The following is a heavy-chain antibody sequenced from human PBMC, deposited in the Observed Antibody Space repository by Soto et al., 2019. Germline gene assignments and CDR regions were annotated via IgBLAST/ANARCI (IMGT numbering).Heavy chain of an antibody. CDR3: ARDGYSGYDFVYYYYYGMDV. J-gene: IGHJ6*02. CDR2: IYSGGAA. D-gene: IGHD5-12*01. V-gene: IGHV3-53*01. CDR1: GFTVISNY. Sequence: GGSLRLSCAASGFTVISNYVNWVRQAPGKGLEWVSVIYSGGAAHYADSVKGRFTISRDNSKNSLYLQMNSLRAEDTAVYYCARDGYSGYDFVYYYYYGMDVWGQGTTVTVSS.